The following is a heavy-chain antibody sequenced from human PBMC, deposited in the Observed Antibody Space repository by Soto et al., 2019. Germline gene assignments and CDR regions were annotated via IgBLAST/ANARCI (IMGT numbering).Heavy chain of an antibody. V-gene: IGHV3-21*01. CDR3: ARGSWGVEGIDV. Sequence: GRALRLSGGASGFIFSTYTINWVRQAPGKGLEWVASISRSGMDIFYADSVKARFTISTDNANSSLDLQMGGLSVVDTAMYYCARGSWGVEGIDVRGQGTTVPVSS. CDR1: GFIFSTYT. J-gene: IGHJ6*02. D-gene: IGHD3-16*01. CDR2: ISRSGMDI.